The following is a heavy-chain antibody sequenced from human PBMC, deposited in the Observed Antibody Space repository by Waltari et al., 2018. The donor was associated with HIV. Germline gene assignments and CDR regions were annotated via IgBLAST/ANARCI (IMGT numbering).Heavy chain of an antibody. Sequence: QVQPQESGPGLVTPSQTLSLTCPFPGCPISSGGYYGSWIRQHPGKGLEWIGYIYYSGSHYYNPSLKRLVTISVDTSKNQFSLKLSSVTAADTAVYYCARGEGLGAFDIWGQGTMVTVSS. V-gene: IGHV4-31*01. J-gene: IGHJ3*02. CDR1: GCPISSGGYY. CDR3: ARGEGLGAFDI. CDR2: IYYSGSH. D-gene: IGHD1-26*01.